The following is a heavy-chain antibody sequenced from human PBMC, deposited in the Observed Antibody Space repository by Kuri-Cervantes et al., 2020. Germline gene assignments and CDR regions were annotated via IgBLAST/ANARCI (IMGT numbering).Heavy chain of an antibody. CDR2: ISSSSSYI. CDR3: ARDFGYQPPDY. CDR1: GFTFGDYP. Sequence: GESLKISCTTSGFTFGDYPMSWFRQAPGKGLEWVSSISSSSSYIYYADSVKGRFTISRDNAKNSLYLQMNSLRAEDTAVYYCARDFGYQPPDYWGQGTLVTVSS. J-gene: IGHJ4*02. V-gene: IGHV3-21*03. D-gene: IGHD3-16*01.